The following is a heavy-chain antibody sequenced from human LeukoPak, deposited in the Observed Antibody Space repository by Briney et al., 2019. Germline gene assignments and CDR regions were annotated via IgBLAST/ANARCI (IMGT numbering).Heavy chain of an antibody. Sequence: PGGSLRLSCAASGFTFSPFGMHWVRQAPGRGLEWVALILYDEKYYADSVKGRFTISRDNSKNTLYLQMDSLRAEDTAVYYCARYCSGGCYSGVDYWGQGTLVTVPS. D-gene: IGHD2-15*01. J-gene: IGHJ4*02. CDR3: ARYCSGGCYSGVDY. CDR2: ILYDEK. CDR1: GFTFSPFG. V-gene: IGHV3-33*05.